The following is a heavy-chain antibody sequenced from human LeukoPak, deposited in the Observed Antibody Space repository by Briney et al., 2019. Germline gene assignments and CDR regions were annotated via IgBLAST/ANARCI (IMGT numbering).Heavy chain of an antibody. J-gene: IGHJ4*02. Sequence: GGSLRLSCAASGFTFINNDMTWVRQAPGKGLEWVSLLYSDGNTKYADSVQGRFTISRDNSKITLYLEMNSLSPDDTAVYYCARGVEPLAANTLAYWGQGTLVTVSS. D-gene: IGHD1-14*01. CDR1: GFTFINND. CDR3: ARGVEPLAANTLAY. V-gene: IGHV3-53*01. CDR2: LYSDGNT.